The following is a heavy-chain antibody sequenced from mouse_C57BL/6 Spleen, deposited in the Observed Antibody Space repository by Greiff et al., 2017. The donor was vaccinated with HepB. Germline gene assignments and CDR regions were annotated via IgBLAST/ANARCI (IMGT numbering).Heavy chain of an antibody. V-gene: IGHV14-4*01. CDR3: TTGTTVVAWYFDV. J-gene: IGHJ1*03. CDR2: IDPENGDT. D-gene: IGHD1-1*01. CDR1: GFNIKDDY. Sequence: EVQVVESGAELVRPGASVKLSCTASGFNIKDDYMHWVKQRPEQGLEWIGWIDPENGDTEYASKFQGKATITADTSSNTAYLQLSSLTSEDTAVYYCTTGTTVVAWYFDVWGTGTTVTVSS.